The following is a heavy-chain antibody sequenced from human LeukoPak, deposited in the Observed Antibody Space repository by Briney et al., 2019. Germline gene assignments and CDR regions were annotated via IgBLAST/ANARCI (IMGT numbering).Heavy chain of an antibody. D-gene: IGHD2-15*01. J-gene: IGHJ5*02. CDR1: GYTFTSYG. Sequence: ASVKVSCKASGYTFTSYGISWVRQAPGQGLEWMGWISAYNGNTNYAQKLQGRVTMTTDTSTSTAYMELRSLRSDDTAVYYCARGGYCSGGSCYEGGWFDPWGQGTRVTVSS. CDR3: ARGGYCSGGSCYEGGWFDP. V-gene: IGHV1-18*01. CDR2: ISAYNGNT.